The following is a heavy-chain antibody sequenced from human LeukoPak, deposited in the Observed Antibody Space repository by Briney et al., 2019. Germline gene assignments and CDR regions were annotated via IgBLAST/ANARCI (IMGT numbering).Heavy chain of an antibody. D-gene: IGHD6-19*01. J-gene: IGHJ4*02. CDR1: GFTFSSYG. CDR3: AKDAPGYSSGWYYFDY. Sequence: PGGSLRLSCAASGFTFSSYGMHWVRQAPGKGLEWVAFIRYDGSNKYYADSVKGRFTISRDNSKNTLYLQMNSLRAEDTAVYYCAKDAPGYSSGWYYFDYWGQGTLVTVSS. V-gene: IGHV3-30*02. CDR2: IRYDGSNK.